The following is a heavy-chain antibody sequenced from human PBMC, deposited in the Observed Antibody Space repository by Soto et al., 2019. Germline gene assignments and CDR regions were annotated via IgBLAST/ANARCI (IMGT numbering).Heavy chain of an antibody. CDR2: ISFDGSNK. V-gene: IGHV3-30*18. CDR1: GFTFSSYG. J-gene: IGHJ4*02. CDR3: AKDGIHVVDY. Sequence: QVQLVESGGGVVQPVRSLRLSCAASGFTFSSYGMHWVRQAPGKGLEWVAVISFDGSNKYYADSVKGRFTISRDNSKNTLYLQMNSLRAEDTAVYYCAKDGIHVVDYWGQGTLVPVSS.